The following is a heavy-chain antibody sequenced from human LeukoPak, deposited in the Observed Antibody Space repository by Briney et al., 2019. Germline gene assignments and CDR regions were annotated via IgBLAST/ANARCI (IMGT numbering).Heavy chain of an antibody. CDR3: TRDYGDYVKP. J-gene: IGHJ5*02. Sequence: PGGSLRLSCTTSGFTFGDYAMSWVRQAPGKGLEWVGFVRSKAYGGTTEYVASVKGRLIISRDDSKSIAYLQMNSLNTEETAVYECTRDYGDYVKPWAQETRVPVPS. CDR2: VRSKAYGGTT. CDR1: GFTFGDYA. D-gene: IGHD4-17*01. V-gene: IGHV3-49*04.